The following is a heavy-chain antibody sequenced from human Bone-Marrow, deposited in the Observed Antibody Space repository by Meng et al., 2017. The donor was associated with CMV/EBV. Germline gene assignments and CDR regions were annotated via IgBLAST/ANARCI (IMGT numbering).Heavy chain of an antibody. V-gene: IGHV3-74*01. J-gene: IGHJ4*02. CDR2: INSDGSST. Sequence: LSLTCAASGFTFSSYWMHWVRQAPGKGLVWVSRINSDGSSTSYADSVKGRFTISRDNAKNTLYLQMNSLRAEDTAVYYCARVYGGNSGLDYWGQGTLVTVSS. D-gene: IGHD4-23*01. CDR3: ARVYGGNSGLDY. CDR1: GFTFSSYW.